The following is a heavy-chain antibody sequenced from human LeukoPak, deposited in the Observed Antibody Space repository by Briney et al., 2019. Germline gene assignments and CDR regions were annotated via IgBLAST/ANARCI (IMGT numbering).Heavy chain of an antibody. D-gene: IGHD6-19*01. CDR3: AKDLRAQWLVGIDAFDI. J-gene: IGHJ3*02. CDR1: GFTFSSYG. Sequence: GGSLRLSCAASGFTFSSYGMHWVRQAPGKGLEWVAVISYDGSNKYYADSVKGRFTISRDNSKNTLYLQMNSLRAEDTAVYYCAKDLRAQWLVGIDAFDIWGQGTMVTVSS. CDR2: ISYDGSNK. V-gene: IGHV3-30*18.